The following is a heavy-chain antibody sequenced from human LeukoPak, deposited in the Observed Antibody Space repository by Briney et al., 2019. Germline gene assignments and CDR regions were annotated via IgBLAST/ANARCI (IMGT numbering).Heavy chain of an antibody. Sequence: GGSLRLSCAASGFTFNSYWMYWVRQAPGKGLVWVSRINSDGSSTTYADSVKGRFTISRDNAKNSLYLQMNSLRAEDTAVYYCARDWDYYDSSGYYQDAFDIWGQGTMVTVSS. CDR3: ARDWDYYDSSGYYQDAFDI. J-gene: IGHJ3*02. CDR1: GFTFNSYW. V-gene: IGHV3-74*01. D-gene: IGHD3-22*01. CDR2: INSDGSST.